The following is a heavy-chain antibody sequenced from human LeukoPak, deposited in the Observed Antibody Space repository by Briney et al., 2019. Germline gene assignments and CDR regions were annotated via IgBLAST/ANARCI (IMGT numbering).Heavy chain of an antibody. CDR1: GFTFSDYY. V-gene: IGHV3-11*06. D-gene: IGHD5-12*01. CDR3: ARSLIVANPLDV. CDR2: ISSSSSYT. J-gene: IGHJ6*04. Sequence: PGGSLRLSCAASGFTFSDYYMSWIRHAPGKGLEWVSYISSSSSYTNYADSVKGRFTISRDNAKNSLYLQMNSLRAEDTAVYYCARSLIVANPLDVWGKGTTVTVSS.